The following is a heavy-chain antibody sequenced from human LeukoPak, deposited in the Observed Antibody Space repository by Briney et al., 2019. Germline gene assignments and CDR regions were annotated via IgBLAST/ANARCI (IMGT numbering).Heavy chain of an antibody. CDR1: GFTFSSYA. CDR3: AKVDRDSDKPSTNIDY. CDR2: ISGRGGST. J-gene: IGHJ4*02. Sequence: GGSLRLSCAASGFTFSSYAMSWVRQAPGKGLEWVSAISGRGGSTYYADSVKGRFTISRDNSKNTLYLQVNSLRAEDTAVYYCAKVDRDSDKPSTNIDYWGQGTLVTVSS. V-gene: IGHV3-23*01. D-gene: IGHD3-10*01.